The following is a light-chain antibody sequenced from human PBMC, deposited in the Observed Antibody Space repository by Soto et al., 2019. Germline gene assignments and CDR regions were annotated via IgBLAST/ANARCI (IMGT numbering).Light chain of an antibody. Sequence: QSALTQPASVSGSPGQSITISCTGTSSVVGGYNFVSWYQHHPGKAPKLMIYDVDGRPSGVSDRFSGSKSGDTASLTISGLQAEDEADYSCSSYTSGSTLVFGTGTKVTVL. V-gene: IGLV2-14*03. CDR3: SSYTSGSTLV. CDR1: SSVVGGYNF. CDR2: DVD. J-gene: IGLJ1*01.